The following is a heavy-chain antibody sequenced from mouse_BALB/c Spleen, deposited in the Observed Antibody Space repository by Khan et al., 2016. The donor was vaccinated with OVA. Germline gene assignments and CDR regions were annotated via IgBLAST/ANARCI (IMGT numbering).Heavy chain of an antibody. V-gene: IGHV1S82*01. CDR1: GYSFTSYW. J-gene: IGHJ1*01. CDR3: AREGTTSYLYFGV. CDR2: IHPSDSET. D-gene: IGHD2-14*01. Sequence: QVQLQQPGAELVRPGASVKLSCKASGYSFTSYWMNWVQQRPGQGLEWIGMIHPSDSETTVNQKFKDRATLTVDKSSSTPYMPLSSPTPEDSAVDYCAREGTTSYLYFGVCGAGTAVTVSS.